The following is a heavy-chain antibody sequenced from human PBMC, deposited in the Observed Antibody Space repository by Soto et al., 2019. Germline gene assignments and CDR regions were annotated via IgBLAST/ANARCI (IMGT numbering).Heavy chain of an antibody. CDR3: AGSSGWYWFDP. CDR2: IYHSGST. CDR1: GGSISSGGYS. D-gene: IGHD6-19*01. J-gene: IGHJ5*02. Sequence: QLQLQESGSGLVKPSQTLSLTCAVSGGSISSGGYSWSWIRQPPGKGLEWIGYIYHSGSTYYNPSLKGRVTISVDRCKNQFSLKLSSVTAADTAVYSCAGSSGWYWFDPWGQGTLVTVSS. V-gene: IGHV4-30-2*01.